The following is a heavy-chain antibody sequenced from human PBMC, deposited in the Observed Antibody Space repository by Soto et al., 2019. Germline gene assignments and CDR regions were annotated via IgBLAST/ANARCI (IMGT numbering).Heavy chain of an antibody. J-gene: IGHJ4*02. D-gene: IGHD2-21*02. CDR1: GFTFRSYA. CDR3: ATPQGYDDCLDS. CDR2: ISGSGDST. Sequence: GGSMILSCAASGFTFRSYAMSWVRQAPGKGLEWVSGISGSGDSTYYADSVKGRFTISRDNSKNTLYLQMNSLISEDTAVYYCATPQGYDDCLDSWGQGTLVTVSS. V-gene: IGHV3-23*01.